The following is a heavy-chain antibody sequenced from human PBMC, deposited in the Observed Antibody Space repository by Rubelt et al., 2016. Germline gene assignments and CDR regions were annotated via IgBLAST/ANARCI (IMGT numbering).Heavy chain of an antibody. D-gene: IGHD2-2*01. Sequence: GLEWMGWFSAYNGNTNHAHTLPGRVTMTTDTSTSTAYMEPRSLRSDDTAVYYCAREWDIVVVPAAASTEYFDYWGQGTLVTVSS. V-gene: IGHV1-18*01. CDR3: AREWDIVVVPAAASTEYFDY. CDR2: FSAYNGNT. J-gene: IGHJ4*02.